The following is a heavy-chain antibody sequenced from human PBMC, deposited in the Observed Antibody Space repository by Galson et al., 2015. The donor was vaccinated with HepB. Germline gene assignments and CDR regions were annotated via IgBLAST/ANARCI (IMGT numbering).Heavy chain of an antibody. CDR2: IRYDGSNK. J-gene: IGHJ4*02. CDR3: AKTGGAEYYYGSGGTN. V-gene: IGHV3-30*02. D-gene: IGHD3-10*01. CDR1: GFTFSSCG. Sequence: SLRLSCAASGFTFSSCGMHWVRQAPGKGLEWVAFIRYDGSNKYYADSVKGRFTISRDNSKNTLYLQMNSLRAEDTAVYYCAKTGGAEYYYGSGGTNWGQGTLVTVSS.